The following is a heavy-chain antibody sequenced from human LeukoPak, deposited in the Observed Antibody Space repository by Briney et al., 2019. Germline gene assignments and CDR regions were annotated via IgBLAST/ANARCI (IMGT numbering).Heavy chain of an antibody. Sequence: GGSLRLSCEVSGFTFDDYGMNWVRQPPGKGLEWISDINWNGGSTSYAASVRGRFTVSRDNAKNLLYLQMTSPRVEDTALYYCARRKDFADFGSAYYPLDHWGQGTLVTVS. CDR3: ARRKDFADFGSAYYPLDH. V-gene: IGHV3-20*04. J-gene: IGHJ5*02. D-gene: IGHD3-3*01. CDR1: GFTFDDYG. CDR2: INWNGGST.